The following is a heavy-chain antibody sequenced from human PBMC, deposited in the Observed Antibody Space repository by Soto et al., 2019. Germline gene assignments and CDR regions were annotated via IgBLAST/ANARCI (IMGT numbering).Heavy chain of an antibody. CDR1: GGSISSGGYY. D-gene: IGHD3-22*01. Sequence: SETLSLTCTVSGGSISSGGYYWSWIRQHPGKGLEWIGYIYYSGSTYYNPSLKSRVTISVDTSKNQFSLKLSSVTAADTAVYYCARHYYDSSGYYHYYYGMDVWGQGTTVTVS. V-gene: IGHV4-31*03. CDR2: IYYSGST. J-gene: IGHJ6*02. CDR3: ARHYYDSSGYYHYYYGMDV.